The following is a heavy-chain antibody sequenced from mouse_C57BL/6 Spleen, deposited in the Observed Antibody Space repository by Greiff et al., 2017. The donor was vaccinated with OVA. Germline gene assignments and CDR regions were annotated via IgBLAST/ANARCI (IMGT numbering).Heavy chain of an antibody. CDR3: ARWGNYYAMDY. J-gene: IGHJ4*01. D-gene: IGHD2-1*01. V-gene: IGHV1-54*01. Sequence: QVQLKQSGAELVRPGTSVKVSCKASGYAFTNYLIEWVKQRPGQGLEWIGVINPGSGGTNYNEKFKGKATLTADKSSSTAYMQLSSLTSEDSAVYFCARWGNYYAMDYWGQGTSVTVSS. CDR2: INPGSGGT. CDR1: GYAFTNYL.